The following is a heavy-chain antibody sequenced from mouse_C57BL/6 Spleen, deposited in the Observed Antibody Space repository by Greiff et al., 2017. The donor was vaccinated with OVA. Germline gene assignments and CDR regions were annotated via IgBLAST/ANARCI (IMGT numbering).Heavy chain of an antibody. V-gene: IGHV1-81*01. CDR1: GYTFTSYG. CDR3: ARLYSNYGYFDV. D-gene: IGHD2-5*01. Sequence: QVQLKQSGAELARPGASVKLSCKASGYTFTSYGISWVKQRTGQGLEWIGEIYPRSGNTYYNEKFKGKATLTADKSSSTAYMELRSLTSEDSAVYFCARLYSNYGYFDVWGTGTTVTVSS. CDR2: IYPRSGNT. J-gene: IGHJ1*03.